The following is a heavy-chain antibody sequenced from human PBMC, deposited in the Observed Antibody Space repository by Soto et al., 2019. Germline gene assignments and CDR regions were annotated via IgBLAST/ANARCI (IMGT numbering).Heavy chain of an antibody. V-gene: IGHV3-30*03. D-gene: IGHD3-22*01. CDR3: ATHPYDSSGLGGFQH. J-gene: IGHJ1*01. Sequence: QVQLVESGGGVVQPGRSLRLSCAASGFTFSSYGMHWVRQAPGKGLEWVAVISYDGSNKYYADSVKGRFTISRDNSKNPLYLQMNSLRAEDTAVYYCATHPYDSSGLGGFQHWGQGTLVTVSS. CDR1: GFTFSSYG. CDR2: ISYDGSNK.